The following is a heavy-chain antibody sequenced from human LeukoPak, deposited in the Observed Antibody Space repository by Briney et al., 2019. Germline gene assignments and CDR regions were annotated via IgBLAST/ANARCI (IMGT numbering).Heavy chain of an antibody. Sequence: SETLSLTCTVSGGSIGSNYWTWIRQPPGKGLEYIGYIYYTGGTNYNPSLKSRVTISVDTSKNQFSLKLSSVTAADTAVYYCASARLGSGLEGAFDIWGQGTMVTVSS. J-gene: IGHJ3*02. CDR1: GGSIGSNY. D-gene: IGHD6-25*01. CDR2: IYYTGGT. CDR3: ASARLGSGLEGAFDI. V-gene: IGHV4-59*01.